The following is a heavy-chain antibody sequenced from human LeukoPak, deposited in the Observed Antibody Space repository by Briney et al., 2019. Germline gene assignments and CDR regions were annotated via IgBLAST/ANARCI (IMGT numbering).Heavy chain of an antibody. CDR3: AKGTRISPNDAADI. J-gene: IGHJ3*02. CDR2: IIGSGGTT. Sequence: PGGSLRLSCAASGFTFSNYAMSWVRQAPGKGLEWVSAIIGSGGTTYYTNSVKGRFTISRDNSKNTLYLQMNSLRAEHTAVYYCAKGTRISPNDAADIWGQGTMVTVSS. CDR1: GFTFSNYA. V-gene: IGHV3-23*01.